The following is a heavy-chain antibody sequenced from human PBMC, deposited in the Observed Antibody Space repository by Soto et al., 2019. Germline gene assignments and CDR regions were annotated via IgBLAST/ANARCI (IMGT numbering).Heavy chain of an antibody. CDR2: IYHSGSI. Sequence: SETLSLTCAVSGYSISIGYYWGWLRQPPGRGLEWIATIYHSGSIFHNPSLKSRVTISVDTSKNQFSLKLRSVTAADTAVYYCAVGYCGSASCSREYFQHWGQGTLVTVSS. D-gene: IGHD2-2*01. J-gene: IGHJ1*01. CDR1: GYSISIGYY. V-gene: IGHV4-38-2*01. CDR3: AVGYCGSASCSREYFQH.